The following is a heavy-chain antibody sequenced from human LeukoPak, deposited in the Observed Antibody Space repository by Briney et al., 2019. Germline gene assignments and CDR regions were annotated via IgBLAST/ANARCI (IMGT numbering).Heavy chain of an antibody. CDR3: ARESLETYYYDSSGYSPLGY. J-gene: IGHJ4*02. D-gene: IGHD3-22*01. CDR2: ISYDGSNK. CDR1: GFTFSSYA. Sequence: GRFLRLSCAASGFTFSSYAMHWVRQAPGKGLEWVAVISYDGSNKYYADSVKGRFTISRDNSKNTLYLQMNSLRAEDTAVYYCARESLETYYYDSSGYSPLGYWGQGTLVTVSS. V-gene: IGHV3-30-3*01.